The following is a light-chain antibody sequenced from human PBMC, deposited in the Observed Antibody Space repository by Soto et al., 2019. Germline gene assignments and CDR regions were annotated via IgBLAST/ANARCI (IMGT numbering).Light chain of an antibody. V-gene: IGLV2-14*01. J-gene: IGLJ1*01. CDR3: QSYDSSLSGSSV. CDR1: SSDVGGYNY. Sequence: QSALTQPASVSGSPGQSITISCTGTSSDVGGYNYVSWYQQQSGKAPKLMIHEVSNRPSGVSSRFSGSKSGNTASLTISGLQAEDEADYYCQSYDSSLSGSSVFGTGTKLTVL. CDR2: EVS.